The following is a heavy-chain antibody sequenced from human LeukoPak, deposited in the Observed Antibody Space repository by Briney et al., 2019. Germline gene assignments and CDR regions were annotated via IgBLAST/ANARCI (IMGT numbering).Heavy chain of an antibody. Sequence: GGSLRLSCAASGFTFSSYGMSWVRQAPGKGLEWVSAISGSGGSTYYADSVKGRFTISSDNSKNTLYLQMNSLRAEDTAVYYCAKAPVTTCRGAFCYPFDYWGLGTLVTVSS. CDR3: AKAPVTTCRGAFCYPFDY. J-gene: IGHJ4*02. CDR1: GFTFSSYG. CDR2: ISGSGGST. V-gene: IGHV3-23*01. D-gene: IGHD2-15*01.